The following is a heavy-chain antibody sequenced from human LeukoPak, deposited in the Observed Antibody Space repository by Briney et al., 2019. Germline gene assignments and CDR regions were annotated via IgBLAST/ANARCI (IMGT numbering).Heavy chain of an antibody. D-gene: IGHD6-13*01. V-gene: IGHV4-39*07. CDR3: VRDRNNSWYYY. J-gene: IGHJ4*02. CDR2: IYYSGST. Sequence: SESLSPTCTVSSGSISSSRDYWGWIRQPPGKGLEWIGSIYYSGSTYYNPSLKSRVIISLDTSKNRFSLKLSSVTAADTAVYYCVRDRNNSWYYYWGQGTLVTVSS. CDR1: SGSISSSRDY.